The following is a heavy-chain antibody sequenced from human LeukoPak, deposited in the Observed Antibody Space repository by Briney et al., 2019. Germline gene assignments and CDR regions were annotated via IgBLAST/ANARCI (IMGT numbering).Heavy chain of an antibody. V-gene: IGHV3-30-3*01. CDR2: ISYDGSNK. Sequence: GRSLRLSCAASGFTFSSYAMHWVRQAPGKGLEWVAVISYDGSNKYYADSVKGRFTISRDNSKNTLYLQMNSLSAEDTAVYYCAREDLDIVVVVAATWFDPWGQGTLVTVSS. D-gene: IGHD2-15*01. J-gene: IGHJ5*02. CDR3: AREDLDIVVVVAATWFDP. CDR1: GFTFSSYA.